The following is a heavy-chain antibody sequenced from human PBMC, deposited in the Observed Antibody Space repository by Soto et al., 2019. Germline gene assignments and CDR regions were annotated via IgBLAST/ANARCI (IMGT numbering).Heavy chain of an antibody. J-gene: IGHJ4*02. CDR1: GGSISSGDYY. Sequence: LSLTFTVSGGSISSGDYYWSWIRQPPGKGLEWIGYIYYSGSTYYNPSLKSRVTISVDTSKNQFSLKLSSVTAADTAEYYCARLNWNYWDYWGQGTLVTVSS. D-gene: IGHD1-20*01. V-gene: IGHV4-30-4*01. CDR3: ARLNWNYWDY. CDR2: IYYSGST.